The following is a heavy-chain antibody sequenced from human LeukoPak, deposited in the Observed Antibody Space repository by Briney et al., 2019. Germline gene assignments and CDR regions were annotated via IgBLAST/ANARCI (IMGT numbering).Heavy chain of an antibody. J-gene: IGHJ4*02. CDR1: GGSISSGGYY. V-gene: IGHV4-31*03. D-gene: IGHD3-22*01. CDR3: ARDGDSSGLDY. Sequence: NPSVTLSLTCTVSGGSISSGGYYWSWIRQHPGKGLEWIGYIYYSGSTYYNPSLKSRVTISVDTSKNQFSLKLSSVTAADTAVYYCARDGDSSGLDYWGQGTLVTVSS. CDR2: IYYSGST.